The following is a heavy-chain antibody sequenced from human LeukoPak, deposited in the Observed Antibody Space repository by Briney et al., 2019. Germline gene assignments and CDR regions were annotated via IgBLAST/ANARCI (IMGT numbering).Heavy chain of an antibody. CDR2: IRYDGSNK. CDR3: AKDSRVTIFGVVTPGDFDY. J-gene: IGHJ4*02. V-gene: IGHV3-30*02. Sequence: PGGSLRLSCAASGFTFSNYWMSWVRQAPGKGLERVAFIRYDGSNKYYADSVKGRFTISRDNSKNTLYLQMNSLRAEDTAVYYCAKDSRVTIFGVVTPGDFDYWGQGTLVTVSS. D-gene: IGHD3-3*01. CDR1: GFTFSNYW.